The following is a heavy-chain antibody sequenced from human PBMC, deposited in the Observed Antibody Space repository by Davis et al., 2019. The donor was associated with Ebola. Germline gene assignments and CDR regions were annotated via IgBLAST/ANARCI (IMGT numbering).Heavy chain of an antibody. CDR1: GFTFSSYA. J-gene: IGHJ5*02. CDR2: ISGSGGST. CDR3: ASRTTYYYDSSGYFFAH. D-gene: IGHD3-22*01. Sequence: GESLKISCAASGFTFSSYAMGWVRQAPGKGLEWVSTISGSGGSTYYADSVKGRFTISRDNSKNTLYLQMNSLRAEDTAVYYCASRTTYYYDSSGYFFAHWGQGTLVTVSS. V-gene: IGHV3-23*01.